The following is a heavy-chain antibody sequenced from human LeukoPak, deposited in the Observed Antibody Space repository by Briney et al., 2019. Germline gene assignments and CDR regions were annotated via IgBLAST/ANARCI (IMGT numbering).Heavy chain of an antibody. D-gene: IGHD3-3*01. CDR1: GGSFSGYY. CDR2: INHSGST. CDR3: ARVSDFWSGYPPSRYYYYMDV. V-gene: IGHV4-34*01. J-gene: IGHJ6*03. Sequence: SETLSLTCAVYGGSFSGYYWSWLRQPPGKGLEWIGEINHSGSTKNNPSLKSRVTISVDTSKNQFSLKLSSVTAADTAVYYCARVSDFWSGYPPSRYYYYMDVWGKGTTVTISS.